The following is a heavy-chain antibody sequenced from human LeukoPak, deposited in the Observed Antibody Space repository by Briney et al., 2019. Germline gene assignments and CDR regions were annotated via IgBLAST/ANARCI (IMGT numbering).Heavy chain of an antibody. V-gene: IGHV3-74*01. CDR3: ARPLASGPDF. D-gene: IGHD3-3*02. J-gene: IGHJ4*02. CDR2: IDIDGSST. Sequence: GGSLRLSCAASGFTFSSYWMHWVRQAPGKGLVWVSRIDIDGSSTRYADSVKGRFTVSRDNAKNTLYLQMNGLRAEDTAVYYCARPLASGPDFWGQGTLVTVSS. CDR1: GFTFSSYW.